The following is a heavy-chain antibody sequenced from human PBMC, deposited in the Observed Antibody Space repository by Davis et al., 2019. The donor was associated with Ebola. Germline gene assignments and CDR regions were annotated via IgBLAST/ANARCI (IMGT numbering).Heavy chain of an antibody. CDR2: ISYDGSNK. CDR1: GFTFSSYG. Sequence: PGGSLRLSCAASGFTFSSYGMHWVRQAPGKGLEWVAVISYDGSNKYYADSVKGRFTISRDNSKNTLYLQMNSLRAEDTAVYYCASPSKGYFDYWGQGTLVTVSS. J-gene: IGHJ4*02. CDR3: ASPSKGYFDY. V-gene: IGHV3-30*19.